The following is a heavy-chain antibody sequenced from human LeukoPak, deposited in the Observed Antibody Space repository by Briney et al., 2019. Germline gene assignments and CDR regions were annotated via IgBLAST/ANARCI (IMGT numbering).Heavy chain of an antibody. CDR1: GGTFSSYA. CDR3: ARVVRYSYYYYYMDV. J-gene: IGHJ6*03. Sequence: GASVKVSCKASGGTFSSYAISWVRQAPGQGLEWMGGIIPIFGTANYAQKFQGRVTITTDESTSTAYMELSSLRSEDTAVYYCARVVRYSYYYYYMDVWGKGTTVTVSS. D-gene: IGHD1-26*01. CDR2: IIPIFGTA. V-gene: IGHV1-69*05.